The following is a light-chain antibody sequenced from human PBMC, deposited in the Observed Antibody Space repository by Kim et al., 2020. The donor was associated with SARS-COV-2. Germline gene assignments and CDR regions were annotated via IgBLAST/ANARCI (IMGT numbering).Light chain of an antibody. V-gene: IGKV3-15*01. J-gene: IGKJ1*01. Sequence: SVYPGERATLSGKASQSVSSNLAWYQQKPGQAPRLLIYAASTRATDTPARFSGSGSGTEFTLTISSLQSEDFALYFCQQYHNWWTFGQGTKVEIK. CDR2: AAS. CDR3: QQYHNWWT. CDR1: QSVSSN.